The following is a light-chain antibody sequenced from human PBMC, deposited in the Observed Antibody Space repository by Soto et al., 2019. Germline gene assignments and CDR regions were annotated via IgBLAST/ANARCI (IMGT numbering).Light chain of an antibody. Sequence: QSVLTQPRSVSGSPGQSVTISCTGTSSDVGTYNYVSWYQHHTGKAPKLMIYDVSKRPSGVPDRFSGSKSGNTASLTISGLQAEDEADYYCCSYAGSYNVVFGGGTKLTVL. CDR3: CSYAGSYNVV. CDR1: SSDVGTYNY. V-gene: IGLV2-11*01. J-gene: IGLJ2*01. CDR2: DVS.